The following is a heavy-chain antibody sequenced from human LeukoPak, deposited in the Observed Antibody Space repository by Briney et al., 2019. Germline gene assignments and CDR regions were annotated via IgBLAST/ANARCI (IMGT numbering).Heavy chain of an antibody. V-gene: IGHV4-39*07. CDR1: GGSISSGDYY. CDR2: IYYTGTT. Sequence: SETQSLTCTVSGGSISSGDYYWGWIRQPPGKGLEWIGSIYYTGTTYYNPSLKSRVTISLDRSKNQFSLKLSSVTAADTAVFYCAREFLAVAVPDCWGQGTLVTVSS. J-gene: IGHJ4*02. CDR3: AREFLAVAVPDC. D-gene: IGHD6-19*01.